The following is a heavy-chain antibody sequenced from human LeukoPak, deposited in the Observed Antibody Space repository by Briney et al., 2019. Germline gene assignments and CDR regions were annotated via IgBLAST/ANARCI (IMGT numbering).Heavy chain of an antibody. CDR2: INPYSGGT. J-gene: IGHJ3*02. D-gene: IGHD3-22*01. V-gene: IGHV1-2*02. CDR3: ARQFAYDSSLWAFDN. Sequence: ASVKVSCKASGYTFTDYYIHWVRQAPGQGLEWMGWINPYSGGTNYSQKFQGRVTMTRDTSIYMELSRLRSADTAVYYCARQFAYDSSLWAFDNWGQGTMVTVSS. CDR1: GYTFTDYY.